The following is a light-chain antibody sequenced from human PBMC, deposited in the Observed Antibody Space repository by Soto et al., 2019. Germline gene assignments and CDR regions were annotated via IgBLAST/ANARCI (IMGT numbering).Light chain of an antibody. CDR2: DAS. CDR3: YQSGSSPIT. J-gene: IGKJ5*01. V-gene: IGKV3D-20*01. CDR1: QGVSRSF. Sequence: SQGVSRSFLAWYQQKPGLAPRLIIYDASTRATGIPDRFSGSGSVTSIRRHMSRVGPVDFAVYHRYQSGSSPITFGQGTRLEIK.